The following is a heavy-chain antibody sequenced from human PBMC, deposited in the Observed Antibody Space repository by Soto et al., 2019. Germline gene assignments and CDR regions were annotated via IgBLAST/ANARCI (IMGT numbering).Heavy chain of an antibody. V-gene: IGHV3-15*01. Sequence: GGSLRLSCAASGFTFSNAWMSWVRQAPGKGLEWVGRIKSKTDGGTTDYAAPVKGRFTISRDDSKNTLYLQMNSLKTEDTAVYYCTNPYSSSWGGYWGQGTLVTVSS. CDR1: GFTFSNAW. J-gene: IGHJ4*02. D-gene: IGHD6-13*01. CDR3: TNPYSSSWGGY. CDR2: IKSKTDGGTT.